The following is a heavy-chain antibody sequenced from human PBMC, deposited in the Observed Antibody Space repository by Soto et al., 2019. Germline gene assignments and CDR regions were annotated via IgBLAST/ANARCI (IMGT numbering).Heavy chain of an antibody. CDR1: GGSISSRNW. CDR3: ARGRIAVSRPGGHFDL. V-gene: IGHV4-4*02. Sequence: QVQLQESGPGVVKPSGTLSLTCDVSGGSISSRNWLSWVRQPPGKGLEWIGDIYHDGRTDYNPSPKSRVSMSVDESKKQSSVKVTSATVADTAVYYCARGRIAVSRPGGHFDLWGRGTLLTVSS. J-gene: IGHJ2*01. D-gene: IGHD6-19*01. CDR2: IYHDGRT.